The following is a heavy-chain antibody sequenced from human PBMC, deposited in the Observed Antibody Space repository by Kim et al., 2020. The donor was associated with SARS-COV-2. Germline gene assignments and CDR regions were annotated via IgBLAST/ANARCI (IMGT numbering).Heavy chain of an antibody. D-gene: IGHD2-21*02. CDR1: GFTFSSYA. J-gene: IGHJ4*02. V-gene: IGHV3-23*01. Sequence: GGSLRLSCAASGFTFSSYAMSWVRQAPGKGLEWVSAISGSGGSTYYADSVKGRFTISRDNSKNTLYLQMNSLRAEDTAVYYCAKARSRGWCLRVVLFDYWGQGTLVTVSS. CDR2: ISGSGGST. CDR3: AKARSRGWCLRVVLFDY.